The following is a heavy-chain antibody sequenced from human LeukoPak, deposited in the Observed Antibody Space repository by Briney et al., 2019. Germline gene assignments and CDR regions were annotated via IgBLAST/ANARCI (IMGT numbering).Heavy chain of an antibody. CDR1: GGSISSSSYY. CDR3: ARVGGYSYGPQYYYYYYYYMDV. J-gene: IGHJ6*03. D-gene: IGHD5-18*01. CDR2: IYYSGST. V-gene: IGHV4-61*01. Sequence: SETLSLTCTVSGGSISSSSYYWSWIRQPPGKGLEWIGYIYYSGSTNYNPSLKSRVTISVDTSKNQFSLKLSSVTAADTAVYYCARVGGYSYGPQYYYYYYYYMDVWGKGTTVTVSS.